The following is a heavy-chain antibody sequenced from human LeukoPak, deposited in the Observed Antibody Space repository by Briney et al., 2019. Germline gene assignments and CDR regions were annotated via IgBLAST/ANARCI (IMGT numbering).Heavy chain of an antibody. CDR1: GFTFSSYG. V-gene: IGHV3-30*02. Sequence: GGSLRLSCAASGFTFSSYGMHWVRQAPGKGLEWVAFIRYDGSNKYYADSVKGRFTISRDNSKNTLYLQMNSLRAEDTAVYYCARADIVVVVAAALWDYWGQGTLVTVSS. CDR3: ARADIVVVVAAALWDY. J-gene: IGHJ4*02. CDR2: IRYDGSNK. D-gene: IGHD2-15*01.